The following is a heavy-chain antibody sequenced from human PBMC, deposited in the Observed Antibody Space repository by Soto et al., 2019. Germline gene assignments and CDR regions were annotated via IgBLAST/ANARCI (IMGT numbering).Heavy chain of an antibody. CDR2: IYQSGDT. CDR3: AREIVTAGGNNYFDP. CDR1: GGSLSSSAYS. J-gene: IGHJ5*02. D-gene: IGHD2-21*02. V-gene: IGHV4-30-2*01. Sequence: PSETLSLTCAVSGGSLSSSAYSWSWIRQPPGKGLEWIGFIYQSGDTNFNPSLQSRVTFSVEKSNNRFSLRLTSVTAADTAVYFCAREIVTAGGNNYFDPWGPGTLVTVS.